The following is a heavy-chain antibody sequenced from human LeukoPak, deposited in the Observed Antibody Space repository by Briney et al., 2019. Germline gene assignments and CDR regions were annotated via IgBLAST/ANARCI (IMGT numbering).Heavy chain of an antibody. V-gene: IGHV1-2*02. J-gene: IGHJ4*02. CDR1: GYTFTGYY. Sequence: ASVKVSYKASGYTFTGYYLHWVRQAPGQGLEWMGWINPNSGGTNYAQKFQGRVTMTRDTSINTAYMELSRLRSDDTAVYYCAIVATTRLFDSWGQGTLVTVSS. CDR3: AIVATTRLFDS. D-gene: IGHD5-12*01. CDR2: INPNSGGT.